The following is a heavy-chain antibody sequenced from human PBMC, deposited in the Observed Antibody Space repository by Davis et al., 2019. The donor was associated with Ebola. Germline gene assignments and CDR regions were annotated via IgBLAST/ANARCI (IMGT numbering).Heavy chain of an antibody. V-gene: IGHV1-24*01. CDR1: GYTLTDLS. Sequence: ASVKVSCKVSGYTLTDLSLNWVRQAPGKGLEWMGGVDLEDGETIYAQKFQGRVTMTEDTSTDTAYMELSSLRSEDTAVYYCATSNLRYCGGDCNYFDYWGQGVLVIVSS. J-gene: IGHJ4*02. CDR2: VDLEDGET. D-gene: IGHD2-21*02. CDR3: ATSNLRYCGGDCNYFDY.